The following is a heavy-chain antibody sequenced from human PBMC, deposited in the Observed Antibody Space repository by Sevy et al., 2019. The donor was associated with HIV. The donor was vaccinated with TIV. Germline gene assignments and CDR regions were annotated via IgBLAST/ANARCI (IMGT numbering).Heavy chain of an antibody. CDR2: ISFTTNNT. V-gene: IGHV3-21*01. CDR3: SSGGGY. CDR1: GFSVGSYS. Sequence: GGSLRLSCAASGFSVGSYSMNWVRQAPGKGLEWVSFISFTTNNTYYVDSVKGRFTISRDNAKNSVYLQMNSLRAEDTAVYYCSSGGGYWGQGTLITVSS. D-gene: IGHD3-16*01. J-gene: IGHJ4*02.